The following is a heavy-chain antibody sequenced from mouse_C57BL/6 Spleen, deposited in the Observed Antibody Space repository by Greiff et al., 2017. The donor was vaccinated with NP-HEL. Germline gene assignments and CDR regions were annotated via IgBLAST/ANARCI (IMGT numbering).Heavy chain of an antibody. D-gene: IGHD2-4*01. CDR1: GYSITSGYY. CDR3: ARTRLYDYDEAWFAY. V-gene: IGHV3-6*01. CDR2: ISYDGSN. Sequence: EVHLVESGPGLVKPSQSLSLTCSVTGYSITSGYYWNWIRQFPGNKLEWMGYISYDGSNNYNPSLKNRISITRDTSKNQFFLKLNSVTTEDTATYYCARTRLYDYDEAWFAYWGQGTLVTVSA. J-gene: IGHJ3*01.